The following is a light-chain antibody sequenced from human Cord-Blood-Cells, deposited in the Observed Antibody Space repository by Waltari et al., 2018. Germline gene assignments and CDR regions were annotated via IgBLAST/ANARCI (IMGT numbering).Light chain of an antibody. CDR3: QQSYSTPLT. CDR1: QSISSY. CDR2: AAS. V-gene: IGKV1-39*01. J-gene: IGKJ4*01. Sequence: DIQMTQSPSSLSASVGDRVTITCRASQSISSYLNWYQQKPGKAPKLLIYAASSLQSGVPSRCSGSGSGTDFTHTISILQPEDFATYYCQQSYSTPLTFGGGTTVEIK.